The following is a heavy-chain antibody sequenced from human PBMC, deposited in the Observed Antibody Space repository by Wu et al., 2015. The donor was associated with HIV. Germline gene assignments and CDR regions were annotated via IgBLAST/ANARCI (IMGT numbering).Heavy chain of an antibody. CDR3: ARGEGEPGYSSSPGDY. D-gene: IGHD6-13*01. J-gene: IGHJ4*02. CDR2: MNPNSGNT. Sequence: QVQLVQSGAEVKKPGASVKVSCKASGYTFTSYDINWVRQATGQGLEWMGWMNPNSGNTGYAQKFQGRVTMTRNTSISTAYMELSSLRSEDTAVYYCARGEGEPGYSSSPGDYWGQGTLVTVSS. V-gene: IGHV1-8*01. CDR1: GYTFTSYD.